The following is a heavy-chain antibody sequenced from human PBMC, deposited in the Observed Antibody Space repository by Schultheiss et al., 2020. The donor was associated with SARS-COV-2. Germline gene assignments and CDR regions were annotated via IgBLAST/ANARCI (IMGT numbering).Heavy chain of an antibody. CDR2: IYYSGST. J-gene: IGHJ4*02. CDR1: GGSISSSSYY. D-gene: IGHD6-13*01. Sequence: SETLSLTCTVSGGSISSSSYYWGWIRQHPGKGLEWIGYIYYSGSTYYNPSLKSRVTISVDTSKNQFSLKLSSVTAADTAVYYCARRAAAGPFDYWGQGTLVTVSS. CDR3: ARRAAAGPFDY. V-gene: IGHV4-31*03.